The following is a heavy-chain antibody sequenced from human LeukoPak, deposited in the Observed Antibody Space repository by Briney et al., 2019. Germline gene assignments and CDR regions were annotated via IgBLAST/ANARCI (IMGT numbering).Heavy chain of an antibody. CDR2: IRTTGDT. CDR1: GFTFNYYD. Sequence: GGSLRLSCAVSGFTFNYYDMHWVRQAPGKRLEWVSAIRTTGDTHYPDSVKGRFAMSREDAKKSVHLQMNTLRAGDTAVYYCARGVSYYYDNSGHPGWYFDLWGRGTLVTVSS. V-gene: IGHV3-13*01. D-gene: IGHD3-22*01. J-gene: IGHJ2*01. CDR3: ARGVSYYYDNSGHPGWYFDL.